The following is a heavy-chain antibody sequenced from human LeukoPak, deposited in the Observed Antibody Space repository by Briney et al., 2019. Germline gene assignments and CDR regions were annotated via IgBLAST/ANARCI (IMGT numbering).Heavy chain of an antibody. CDR2: IWYDGSNK. D-gene: IGHD2-8*01. CDR1: GFTFSSYG. V-gene: IGHV3-33*01. J-gene: IGHJ4*02. CDR3: ARDLLYESAQYGPMMY. Sequence: GGSLRLSCAASGFTFSSYGMHWVRQAPGKGLEWVAVIWYDGSNKYYADSVKGRFTISRDNSKNTLYLQMNSLRAEDTAVYYCARDLLYESAQYGPMMYRGQGTLVTASS.